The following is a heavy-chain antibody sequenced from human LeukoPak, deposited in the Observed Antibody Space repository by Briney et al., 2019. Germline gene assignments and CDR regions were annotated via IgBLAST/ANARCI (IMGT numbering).Heavy chain of an antibody. CDR1: GGSISSYY. Sequence: SETLSLTCTVSGGSISSYYWSWIRQPPGKGLEWIGYIYTSGSTNYNPSLKSRVTISVDTSKNQFSLKLSSVTAADTAVYYCARHRSLYYMAVWGKGTTVTVSS. CDR3: ARHRSLYYMAV. V-gene: IGHV4-4*09. J-gene: IGHJ6*03. CDR2: IYTSGST.